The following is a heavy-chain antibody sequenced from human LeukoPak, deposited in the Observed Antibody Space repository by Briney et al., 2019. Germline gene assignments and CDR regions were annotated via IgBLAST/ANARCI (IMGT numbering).Heavy chain of an antibody. CDR1: GYTFTSYG. CDR2: IYSYNGNT. Sequence: ASVKGSCKASGYTFTSYGISWVRLAPGQGLEWMGWIYSYNGNTNYAQKFQGRVTMTTDTSTSIAYMELRSLTSGDTAVYYCARLKNYGDYGYWGQGTLVTVSS. D-gene: IGHD4-17*01. J-gene: IGHJ4*02. CDR3: ARLKNYGDYGY. V-gene: IGHV1-18*01.